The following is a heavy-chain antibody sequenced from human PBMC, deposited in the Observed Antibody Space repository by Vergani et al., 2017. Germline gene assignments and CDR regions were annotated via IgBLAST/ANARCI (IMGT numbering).Heavy chain of an antibody. CDR3: ARYAIGATTPNWFDP. CDR2: IYYSGST. J-gene: IGHJ5*02. V-gene: IGHV4-39*07. CDR1: GGSISSSSYY. D-gene: IGHD1-26*01. Sequence: QLQLQESGPGLVKPSETLSLTCTVSGGSISSSSYYWGWIRQPPGKGLEWIWSIYYSGSTYYNPSLKSRVTISVDTSKNQFSLKLSSVTAADTAVSYCARYAIGATTPNWFDPWGQGTLVTVSS.